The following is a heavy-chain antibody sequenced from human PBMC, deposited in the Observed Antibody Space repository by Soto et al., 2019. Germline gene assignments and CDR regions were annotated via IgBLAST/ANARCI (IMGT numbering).Heavy chain of an antibody. CDR1: GGTFNTYT. Sequence: QVQLVQSGAEVKKPGSSVKVSCKASGGTFNTYTISWVRQVPGQGLEWMGEIMPLYAKPTYAQPFLGSLTIAADDHTSTGYMGLSSLGYEDMALYYCAGLNNWSSGGGRIDVWGRGAAVSVSS. CDR3: AGLNNWSSGGGRIDV. D-gene: IGHD1-26*01. J-gene: IGHJ6*02. V-gene: IGHV1-69*01. CDR2: IMPLYAKP.